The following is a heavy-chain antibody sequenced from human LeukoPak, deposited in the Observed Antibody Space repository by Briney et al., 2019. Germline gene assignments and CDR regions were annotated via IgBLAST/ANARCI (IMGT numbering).Heavy chain of an antibody. CDR2: INHSGST. V-gene: IGHV4-34*01. CDR3: ARALGAFDI. CDR1: GGSFSGYY. J-gene: IGHJ3*02. Sequence: SETLSLTCAVYGGSFSGYYWSWIRQPPGKGLEWIGEINHSGSTNYNPSLKSRVTISVDTSKNQFSLKLSSVAAADTAVYYCARALGAFDIWGQGTMVTVSS.